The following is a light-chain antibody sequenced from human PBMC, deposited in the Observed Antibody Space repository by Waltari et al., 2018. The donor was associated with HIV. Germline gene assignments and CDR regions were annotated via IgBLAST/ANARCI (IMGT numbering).Light chain of an antibody. CDR3: ATWDGSLGGAYV. CDR2: RDN. Sequence: QSVLTQPPSASGTPGQRVTISCSGTTSNVGSNFVSWYQQLPGTAPKLLIYRDNRRPSGVPDRFSCSKSGASASLAISGLRSEDEADYYCATWDGSLGGAYVFGAGTKVSVL. CDR1: TSNVGSNF. V-gene: IGLV1-47*01. J-gene: IGLJ1*01.